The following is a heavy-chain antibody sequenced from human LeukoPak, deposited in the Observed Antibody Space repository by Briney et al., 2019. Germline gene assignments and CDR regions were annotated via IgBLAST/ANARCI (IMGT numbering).Heavy chain of an antibody. J-gene: IGHJ4*02. V-gene: IGHV3-74*01. CDR3: ARDLLTYYYDSSGHPEGGY. CDR2: INIDGSST. CDR1: GFTFNNYW. Sequence: GGSLRVSCAASGFTFNNYWMHWVRQAPGNGLVWVSRINIDGSSTSYADSVKGRFTISRDNAKNTLYLQMNSLRAEDTAVYYCARDLLTYYYDSSGHPEGGYWGQGTLVTVSS. D-gene: IGHD3-22*01.